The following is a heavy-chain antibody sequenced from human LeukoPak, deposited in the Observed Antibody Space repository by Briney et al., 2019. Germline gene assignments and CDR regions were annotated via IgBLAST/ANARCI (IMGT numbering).Heavy chain of an antibody. CDR1: GFTFGDYA. CDR2: IRSKAYGGTT. V-gene: IGHV3-49*04. D-gene: IGHD3-10*01. J-gene: IGHJ4*02. CDR3: TTMVRGAESHFDY. Sequence: RPGGSLRLSCTASGFTFGDYAMSWVRQAPGKGLEWVGFIRSKAYGGTTEYAASVKGRFTISRDDSKSIAYLQMNSLKTEDTAVYYCTTMVRGAESHFDYWGQGTLVTVSP.